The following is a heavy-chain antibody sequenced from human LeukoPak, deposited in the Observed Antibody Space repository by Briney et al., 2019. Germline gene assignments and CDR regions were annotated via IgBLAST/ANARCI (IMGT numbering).Heavy chain of an antibody. V-gene: IGHV4-59*08. CDR3: ASTDTAMVVDY. CDR2: IYYSGST. Sequence: SETLSLTCTVSGGSISSYYWSWIRQPPGKGLEWIGYIYYSGSTNYNPSLKSRVTISVDTSKNQFSLKLSSVTAADTAVYYCASTDTAMVVDYWGQGTLVTVSS. CDR1: GGSISSYY. J-gene: IGHJ4*02. D-gene: IGHD5-18*01.